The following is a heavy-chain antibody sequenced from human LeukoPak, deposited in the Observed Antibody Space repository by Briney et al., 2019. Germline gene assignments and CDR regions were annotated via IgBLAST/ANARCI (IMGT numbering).Heavy chain of an antibody. CDR1: GGAFSSYA. D-gene: IGHD3-10*01. CDR3: AAMYTVREVIIGDDY. Sequence: SVKVSCKASGGAFSSYALSWVRQAPGQGLEWMGGIIPLFGTPNYAQKFQGRVTITADISTTTVYMDLNSLRSEDTAVYYCAAMYTVREVIIGDDYWGQGTLVTVSS. J-gene: IGHJ4*02. V-gene: IGHV1-69*06. CDR2: IIPLFGTP.